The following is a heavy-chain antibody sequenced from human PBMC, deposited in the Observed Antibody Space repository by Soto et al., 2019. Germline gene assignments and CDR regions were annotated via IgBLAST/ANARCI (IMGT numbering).Heavy chain of an antibody. CDR2: ISAYNGNT. V-gene: IGHV1-18*01. Sequence: ASVKVSCKASGYTFTSYGISWVRQAPGQGLEWMGWISAYNGNTNYAQKLQGRVTMTTDTSTSTAYMELRSLRSDDTAVYYCARHCISFICYDDYYGMVGWGHATPVTVFS. CDR3: ARHCISFICYDDYYGMVG. D-gene: IGHD2-2*01. CDR1: GYTFTSYG. J-gene: IGHJ6*02.